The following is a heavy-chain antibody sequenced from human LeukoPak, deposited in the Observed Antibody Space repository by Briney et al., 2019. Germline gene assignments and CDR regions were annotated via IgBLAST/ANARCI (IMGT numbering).Heavy chain of an antibody. Sequence: PSETLSLTCTVSGGSIGSSSYYWGWIRQPPGKGLEWIGSIYYSGSTYYNPSLKSQVTISVDTSKNQFSLKLSSVTAADTAVYYCARRADCGGDCYSVFDYWGQGTLVTVSS. CDR3: ARRADCGGDCYSVFDY. CDR1: GGSIGSSSYY. CDR2: IYYSGST. D-gene: IGHD2-21*02. J-gene: IGHJ4*02. V-gene: IGHV4-39*01.